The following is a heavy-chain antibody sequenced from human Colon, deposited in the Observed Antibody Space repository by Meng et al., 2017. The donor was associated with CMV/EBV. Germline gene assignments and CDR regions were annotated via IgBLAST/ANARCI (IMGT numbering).Heavy chain of an antibody. CDR3: AKPKEYTSAYGLDV. Sequence: GGSLRLSCAGSGFPFSNHAMNWVRQAPGKGLEWVSVISSGGGATYLADSVKGRFTISRDNSKKTLFLQMNSLRAEDTAVYYCAKPKEYTSAYGLDVWGQGTTVTVSS. J-gene: IGHJ6*02. D-gene: IGHD1-26*01. CDR2: ISSGGGAT. V-gene: IGHV3-23*01. CDR1: GFPFSNHA.